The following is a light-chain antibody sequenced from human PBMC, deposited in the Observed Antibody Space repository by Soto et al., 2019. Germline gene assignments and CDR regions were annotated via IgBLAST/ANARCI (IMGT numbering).Light chain of an antibody. CDR3: SSYTSSSTSGV. J-gene: IGLJ1*01. CDR1: SSDVGGYDY. Sequence: QSALTQPASVSGSPGQSITISCTGSSSDVGGYDYVSWYQQHPGKPPKLMIYDVSNRPSGVSDRFSGSKSGNTASLTISGLQAEDEADYYCSSYTSSSTSGVFGTGTKLTVI. CDR2: DVS. V-gene: IGLV2-14*01.